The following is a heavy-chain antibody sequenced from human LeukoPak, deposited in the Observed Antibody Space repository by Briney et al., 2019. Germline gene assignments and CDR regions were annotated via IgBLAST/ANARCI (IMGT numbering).Heavy chain of an antibody. CDR3: ARYQTGTMFAV. CDR2: HSHSGSA. Sequence: SETLSLTCTVSGASINSDTYYWGWIRQPPGKGLEWIGTHSHSGSAYYNPSLRSRITMSLDTSENQLSLKLYSVTAADAAIYYCARYQTGTMFAVWGQGTLVTISS. V-gene: IGHV4-39*07. D-gene: IGHD1/OR15-1a*01. J-gene: IGHJ4*02. CDR1: GASINSDTYY.